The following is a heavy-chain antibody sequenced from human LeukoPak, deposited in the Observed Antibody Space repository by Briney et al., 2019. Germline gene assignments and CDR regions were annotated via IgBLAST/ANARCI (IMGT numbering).Heavy chain of an antibody. Sequence: GGSLRLSCAASGFTFDDYTMHWVRHAPGKGLEWFSLISWDGGSTYYADSVKGRFTISRDNSKNSLYLQMNSLRTEDTALYYCAKSMVSGSSHWYFDLWGRGTLVTVSS. CDR1: GFTFDDYT. V-gene: IGHV3-43*01. J-gene: IGHJ2*01. D-gene: IGHD3-10*01. CDR3: AKSMVSGSSHWYFDL. CDR2: ISWDGGST.